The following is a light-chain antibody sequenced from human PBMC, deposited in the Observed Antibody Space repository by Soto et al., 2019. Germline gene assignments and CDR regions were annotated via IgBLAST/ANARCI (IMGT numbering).Light chain of an antibody. J-gene: IGKJ1*01. Sequence: DLQMTQSPSSLSAYVGNRVTITCRASQTISSFVNWYQQKPGKAPKVLIYEGANLQSGVPPRFSGSGSGTDFTLTISSLQPEDSATYYCQQSYSTPRTFGQGTKVEI. CDR2: EGA. CDR3: QQSYSTPRT. CDR1: QTISSF. V-gene: IGKV1-39*01.